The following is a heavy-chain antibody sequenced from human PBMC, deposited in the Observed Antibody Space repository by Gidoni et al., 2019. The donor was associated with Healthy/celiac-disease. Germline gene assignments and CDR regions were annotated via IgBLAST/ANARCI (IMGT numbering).Heavy chain of an antibody. CDR3: ARGDDILTGYTDY. D-gene: IGHD3-9*01. J-gene: IGHJ4*02. CDR1: GFTFSSYA. CDR2: ISYDGSNK. Sequence: QVQLVESGGGVVQPGRSLRLSCAASGFTFSSYAMHWVRQAPGKGLEWVAVISYDGSNKYYADSVKGRFTISRDNSKNTLYLQMNSLRAEDTAVYYCARGDDILTGYTDYWGQGTLVTVSS. V-gene: IGHV3-30-3*01.